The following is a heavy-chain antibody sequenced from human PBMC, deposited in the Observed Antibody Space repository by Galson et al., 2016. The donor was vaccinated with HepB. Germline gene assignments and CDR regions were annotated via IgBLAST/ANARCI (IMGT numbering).Heavy chain of an antibody. CDR3: EGFPDPLDI. Sequence: SLRLSCAASGFTVSGKYMSWARPAPGKGLEWVSAIFSFDATFYRDSVKGRFSIFRDTSRNTLYLQMDNLRADDTAIYYCEGFPDPLDIWGLGTMVTVS. CDR1: GFTVSGKY. CDR2: IFSFDAT. J-gene: IGHJ3*02. V-gene: IGHV3-53*01.